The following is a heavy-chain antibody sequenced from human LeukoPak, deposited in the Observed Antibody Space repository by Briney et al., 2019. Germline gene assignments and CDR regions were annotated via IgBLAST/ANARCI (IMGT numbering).Heavy chain of an antibody. CDR3: ARDGTAPGLYFDL. CDR1: GFTFTDYW. V-gene: IGHV3-7*01. Sequence: GGSLRLSCAVSGFTFTDYWMNWVSQAPGKGLEWVASIRQDGGEKSYVDSVKGRFTISRDNTKNSLYLQMSSLRVEDTAVYYCARDGTAPGLYFDLWGQGTLVTVSS. J-gene: IGHJ4*01. D-gene: IGHD6-13*01. CDR2: IRQDGGEK.